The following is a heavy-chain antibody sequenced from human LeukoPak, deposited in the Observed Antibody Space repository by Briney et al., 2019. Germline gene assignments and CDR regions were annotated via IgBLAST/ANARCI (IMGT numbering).Heavy chain of an antibody. J-gene: IGHJ5*02. V-gene: IGHV1-2*02. CDR3: ARDLGGLERVNWFDP. Sequence: ASVKVSCKASGYTFTGYYMHWVRQAPGQGLEWMGWINPNSGGTNYAQKFQGRVTMTRDTSISTAYMELSRLRSDDTAVYYCARDLGGLERVNWFDPWGQGTLVTVSS. CDR1: GYTFTGYY. D-gene: IGHD3-16*01. CDR2: INPNSGGT.